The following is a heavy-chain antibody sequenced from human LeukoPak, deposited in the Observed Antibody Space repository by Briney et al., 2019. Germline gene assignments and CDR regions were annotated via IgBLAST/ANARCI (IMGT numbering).Heavy chain of an antibody. D-gene: IGHD2-21*02. CDR2: FDPEDGET. V-gene: IGHV1-24*01. J-gene: IGHJ4*02. CDR1: GYTLTELS. CDR3: ARGLTFCGGDCYTNFDL. Sequence: GASVKVSCKVSGYTLTELSMHWVRQAPGKGLEWMGRFDPEDGETIYAQKFQGRVTMTEDTSTNTAYMELSSLRSEDTAVYYCARGLTFCGGDCYTNFDLWGQGTLVTVSS.